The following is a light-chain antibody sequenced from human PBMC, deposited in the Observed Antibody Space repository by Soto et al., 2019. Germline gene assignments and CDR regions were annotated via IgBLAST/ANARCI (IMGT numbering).Light chain of an antibody. Sequence: QSVLTQPPSVSGAPGQRVTISCTGGNSDIGAGYDVHWYQQLPGAAPKLVIYANYNRPSGIPDRFSASKSGTSASLAITGLQAYDEADYYCQSYDSSLRGVFGTGTKVTVL. J-gene: IGLJ1*01. CDR1: NSDIGAGYD. CDR2: ANY. V-gene: IGLV1-40*01. CDR3: QSYDSSLRGV.